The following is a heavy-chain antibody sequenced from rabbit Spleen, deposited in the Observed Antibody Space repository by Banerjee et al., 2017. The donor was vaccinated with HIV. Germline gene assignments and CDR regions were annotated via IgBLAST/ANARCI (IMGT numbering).Heavy chain of an antibody. J-gene: IGHJ4*01. D-gene: IGHD1-1*01. Sequence: QEQLEESGGGLVKPEGSLTLTCTASGFSFSGDYWICWVRQAPGKGLEWIACISASSGITYYASWVNGRFTISKTSSTTVTLQMNSLTAADMATYFCARDLYGRDSGYYPSYYFALWGPGTLVTVS. CDR3: ARDLYGRDSGYYPSYYFAL. CDR1: GFSFSGDYW. CDR2: ISASSGIT. V-gene: IGHV1S45*01.